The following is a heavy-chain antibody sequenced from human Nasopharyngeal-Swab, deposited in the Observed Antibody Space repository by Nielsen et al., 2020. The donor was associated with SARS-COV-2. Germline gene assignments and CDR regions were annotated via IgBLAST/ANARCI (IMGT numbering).Heavy chain of an antibody. V-gene: IGHV4-39*07. CDR1: GGSISSSSYF. J-gene: IGHJ4*02. CDR3: ARGLSRDYYDSSGINYYFDY. CDR2: INHSGST. Sequence: SETLSLTCTVSGGSISSSSYFWSWIRQPPGKGLQWIGEINHSGSTNSNPSLKSRFTISVDTSKNQFSLKLSSVTAADTAVYYCARGLSRDYYDSSGINYYFDYWGQGTLVTVSS. D-gene: IGHD3-22*01.